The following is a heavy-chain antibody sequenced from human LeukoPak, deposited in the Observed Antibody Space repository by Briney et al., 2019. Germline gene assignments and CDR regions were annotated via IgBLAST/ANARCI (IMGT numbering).Heavy chain of an antibody. V-gene: IGHV1-2*02. J-gene: IGHJ5*02. CDR3: ARGNVVVPAAMPHNWFDP. Sequence: ASVKVSCKASGYTFTGYYMHWVRQAPGQGLEWMGWINPNSGGTNYAQKFQGRVTMTRDTSISTAYMELSRLRSDDTAVYYCARGNVVVPAAMPHNWFDPWGQGTLITVSS. CDR1: GYTFTGYY. D-gene: IGHD2-2*01. CDR2: INPNSGGT.